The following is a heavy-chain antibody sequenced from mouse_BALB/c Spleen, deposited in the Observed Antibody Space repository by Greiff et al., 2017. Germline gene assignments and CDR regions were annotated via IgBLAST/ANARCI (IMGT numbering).Heavy chain of an antibody. CDR2: INPYNGDT. Sequence: EVQLQQSGPELVKPGASVKISCKASGYSFTGYFMNWVMQSHGKSLEWIGRINPYNGDTFYNQKFKGKATLTVDKSSSTAHMELRSLASEDSAVYYCARGDYYGSSGYFDYWGRGTTHTVSS. CDR3: ARGDYYGSSGYFDY. V-gene: IGHV1-20*02. CDR1: GYSFTGYF. D-gene: IGHD1-1*01. J-gene: IGHJ2*01.